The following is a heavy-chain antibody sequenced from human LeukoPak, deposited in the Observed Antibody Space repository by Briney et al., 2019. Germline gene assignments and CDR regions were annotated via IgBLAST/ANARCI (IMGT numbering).Heavy chain of an antibody. D-gene: IGHD6-13*01. J-gene: IGHJ4*02. Sequence: GRSLRLSCAASGFTFSSYGMHWVRQAPGKGLEWVADIWYDGSNKYYADSVKGRFTISRDNSKNTLYLQMNSLRAEDTAVYYCARAYSSSWYTSSFWGQGTLVTVSS. CDR2: IWYDGSNK. V-gene: IGHV3-33*01. CDR1: GFTFSSYG. CDR3: ARAYSSSWYTSSF.